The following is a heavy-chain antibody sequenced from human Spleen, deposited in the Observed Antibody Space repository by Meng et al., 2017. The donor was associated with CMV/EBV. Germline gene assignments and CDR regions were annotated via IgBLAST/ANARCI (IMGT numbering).Heavy chain of an antibody. J-gene: IGHJ4*02. CDR2: IDDSGNT. Sequence: GSISGYYWSWIRQSPGTGLQWIAEIDDSGNTNYNPSLTSRVHISIDPSKKQFSLRLNFVTAADTAVYFCARSGIYGGTSRKARNFDYWGQGNLVTVSS. D-gene: IGHD4-23*01. CDR1: GSISGYY. CDR3: ARSGIYGGTSRKARNFDY. V-gene: IGHV4-34*01.